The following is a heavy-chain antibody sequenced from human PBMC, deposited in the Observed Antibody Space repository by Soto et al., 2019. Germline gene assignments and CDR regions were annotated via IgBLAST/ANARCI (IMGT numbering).Heavy chain of an antibody. CDR2: IYPGDSDT. V-gene: IGHV5-51*01. J-gene: IGHJ4*02. CDR3: ARLSYYDILTGYYGLHYFDY. CDR1: GYSFTSYW. D-gene: IGHD3-9*01. Sequence: GESLKISCKGSGYSFTSYWIGWVRQMPGKGLEWMGIIYPGDSDTRYSPSFQGQVTISADKSISTAYLQWSSLKASDTAMYYCARLSYYDILTGYYGLHYFDYWGQGTLVTVSS.